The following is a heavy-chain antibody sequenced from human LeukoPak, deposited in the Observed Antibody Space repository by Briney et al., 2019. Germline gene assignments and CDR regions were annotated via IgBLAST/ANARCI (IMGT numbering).Heavy chain of an antibody. D-gene: IGHD6-19*01. J-gene: IGHJ3*02. CDR1: GFTFITYA. V-gene: IGHV3-23*01. CDR2: IRDSGGST. CDR3: AKAGRSGWYPGWPFDI. Sequence: GGSLRLSCAASGFTFITYAMSWVHQAPGKGLQWVSVIRDSGGSTYYADSVKGRFTISRDNSKNTLYLQMNSLRAEDTAVYYCAKAGRSGWYPGWPFDIWGQGTMVTVSS.